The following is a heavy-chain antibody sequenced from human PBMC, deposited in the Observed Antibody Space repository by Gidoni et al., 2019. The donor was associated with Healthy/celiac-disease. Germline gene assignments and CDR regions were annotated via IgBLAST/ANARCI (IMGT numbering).Heavy chain of an antibody. Sequence: QVQLVESGGGVVQPGRSLRLSCAASGFTFSSYGMHWVRQAPGKGLEWVAVIWYDGSNKYYADSVKGRFTISRDNSKNTLYLQMNSLRAEDTAVYYCARAALSQLLDAFDIWGQGTMVTVSS. D-gene: IGHD2-2*01. CDR2: IWYDGSNK. V-gene: IGHV3-33*01. J-gene: IGHJ3*02. CDR3: ARAALSQLLDAFDI. CDR1: GFTFSSYG.